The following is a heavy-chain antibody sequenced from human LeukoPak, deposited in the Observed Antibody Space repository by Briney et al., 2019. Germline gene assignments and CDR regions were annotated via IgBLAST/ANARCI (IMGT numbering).Heavy chain of an antibody. Sequence: QAGGSLRLSCAASGFTFSSYGMHWVRQAPGKGLEWVAVIWYDGSNKDYADSVKGRFTISRDNSKNTLSLQMNSLRVEDTAIYYCARVSCSSSSCYLASYYFDSWGQGTLVTVSS. CDR1: GFTFSSYG. V-gene: IGHV3-33*01. J-gene: IGHJ4*02. CDR2: IWYDGSNK. D-gene: IGHD2-2*01. CDR3: ARVSCSSSSCYLASYYFDS.